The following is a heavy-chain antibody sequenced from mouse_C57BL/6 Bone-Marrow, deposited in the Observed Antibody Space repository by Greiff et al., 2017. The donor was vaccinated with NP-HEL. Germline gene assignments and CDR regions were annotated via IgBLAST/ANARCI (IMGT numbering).Heavy chain of an antibody. J-gene: IGHJ2*01. CDR3: ASQLGRGDY. CDR1: GYTFTSYW. Sequence: QVQLQQPGAELVKPGASVKLSCKASGYTFTSYWMHWVKQRPGRGLEWIGRIDPNSGGTKYNETFKSRATLTADKPSRTACMQLSIVTSEDSAVYYCASQLGRGDYWGQGTTLTVSS. CDR2: IDPNSGGT. V-gene: IGHV1-72*01. D-gene: IGHD4-1*02.